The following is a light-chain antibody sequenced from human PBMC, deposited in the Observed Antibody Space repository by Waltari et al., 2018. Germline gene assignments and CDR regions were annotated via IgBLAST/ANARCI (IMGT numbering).Light chain of an antibody. Sequence: SYELTQPPSVSVAPGQTARITCDGDKIGSKNVHWYQHKPGQAPVLVVYDDGGRPSGIPERFSGSNSGNTAARTISRVDAGDEAEYYCQVWDSGSNHYVFGTVTKVTVL. J-gene: IGLJ1*01. CDR3: QVWDSGSNHYV. CDR2: DDG. V-gene: IGLV3-21*02. CDR1: KIGSKN.